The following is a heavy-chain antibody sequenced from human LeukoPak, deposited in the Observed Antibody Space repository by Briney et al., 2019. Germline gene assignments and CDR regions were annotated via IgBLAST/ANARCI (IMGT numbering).Heavy chain of an antibody. D-gene: IGHD3/OR15-3a*01. CDR3: AKGYNLWTGYYFDY. V-gene: IGHV3-23*01. Sequence: PGGSLRLSCAASGFTFSSYAMSWVRQAPGKGLEWVSDISASGGNTNYADSVKGRFTISRDNSKNTLYLQMNSLRAEDTAVYWCAKGYNLWTGYYFDYWGQGTLVTVSS. J-gene: IGHJ4*02. CDR2: ISASGGNT. CDR1: GFTFSSYA.